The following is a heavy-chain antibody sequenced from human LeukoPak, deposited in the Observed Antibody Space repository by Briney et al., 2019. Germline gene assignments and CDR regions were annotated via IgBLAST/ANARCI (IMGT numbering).Heavy chain of an antibody. J-gene: IGHJ4*02. CDR1: GYTFTIYY. D-gene: IGHD3-10*01. V-gene: IGHV1-46*01. Sequence: APVKVCCKASGYTFTIYYIHWVRQSPGQGLEWMGIINPSGGSTSYAQKFQGRVTMTRDTSTSTVYMELSSLRSEDTAVYYCARAGIFDYWGQGTLVTVSS. CDR3: ARAGIFDY. CDR2: INPSGGST.